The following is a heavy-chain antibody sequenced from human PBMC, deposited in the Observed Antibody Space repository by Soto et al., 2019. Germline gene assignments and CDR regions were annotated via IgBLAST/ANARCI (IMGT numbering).Heavy chain of an antibody. CDR3: ARDSADYGDYYDAFDI. V-gene: IGHV3-33*01. D-gene: IGHD4-17*01. J-gene: IGHJ3*02. CDR1: GFTFSSYG. Sequence: GGSLRLSCAASGFTFSSYGMHWVRQAPGKGLEWVAVIWYDGSNKYYADSVKGRFTISRDNSKNTLYLQMNSLRAEDTAVYYCARDSADYGDYYDAFDIWGQGTMVTVSS. CDR2: IWYDGSNK.